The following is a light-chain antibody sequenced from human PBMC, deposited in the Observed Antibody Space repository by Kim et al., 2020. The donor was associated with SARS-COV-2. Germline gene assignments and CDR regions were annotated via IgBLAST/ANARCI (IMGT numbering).Light chain of an antibody. CDR1: SGSMSSNY. J-gene: IGLJ3*02. Sequence: GKKVTITCTRSSGSMSSNYVQWDQQRPGSAPTTVIYEDNQRPSGVPDRFSGSIDSSSNSASLTISGLKTEDEADYYCQSYDSSRWVFGGGTQLTVL. V-gene: IGLV6-57*03. CDR2: EDN. CDR3: QSYDSSRWV.